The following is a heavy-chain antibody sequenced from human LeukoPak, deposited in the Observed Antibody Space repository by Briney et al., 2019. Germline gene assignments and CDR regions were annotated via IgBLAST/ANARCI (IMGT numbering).Heavy chain of an antibody. CDR2: INHSGST. CDR3: ARGSGSYFFVY. V-gene: IGHV4-30-2*01. J-gene: IGHJ4*02. Sequence: TLSLTCAVSGGSISSGGYSWSWIRQPPGKGLEWIGYINHSGSTNYNPSLKSRVTISVDTSKNQFSLRLSSVTAADTAVYYCARGSGSYFFVYWGQGTLVTVSS. D-gene: IGHD3-10*01. CDR1: GGSISSGGYS.